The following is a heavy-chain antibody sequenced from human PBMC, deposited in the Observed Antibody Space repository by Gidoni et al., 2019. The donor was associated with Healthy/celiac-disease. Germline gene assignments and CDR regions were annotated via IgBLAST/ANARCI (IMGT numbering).Heavy chain of an antibody. V-gene: IGHV3-30-3*01. CDR2: ISYDGSNK. J-gene: IGHJ5*02. D-gene: IGHD3-10*01. CDR3: AREGYYYGSGRPNRNNWFDP. Sequence: QVQLVESGGGVVQPGRSLRLSCAASGFTFSSYAMHWVRQAPGKGLEWVAVISYDGSNKYYADSVKGRFTISRDNSKNTLYLQMNSLRAEDTAVYYCAREGYYYGSGRPNRNNWFDPWGQGTLVTVSS. CDR1: GFTFSSYA.